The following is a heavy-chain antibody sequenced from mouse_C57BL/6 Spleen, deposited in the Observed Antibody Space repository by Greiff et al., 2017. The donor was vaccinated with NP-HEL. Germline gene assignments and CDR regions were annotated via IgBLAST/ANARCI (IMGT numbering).Heavy chain of an antibody. CDR1: GFNIKNTY. V-gene: IGHV14-3*01. D-gene: IGHD1-1*01. J-gene: IGHJ4*01. CDR2: IDPANGNT. Sequence: EVMLVESVAELVRPGASVKLSCTASGFNIKNTYMHWVKQRPEQGLEWIGRIDPANGNTKYAPKFQGKATITADTSSNPAYLQLSSLTSEDTAIYYCARHISITTVVATEAMDYWGQGTSVTVSS. CDR3: ARHISITTVVATEAMDY.